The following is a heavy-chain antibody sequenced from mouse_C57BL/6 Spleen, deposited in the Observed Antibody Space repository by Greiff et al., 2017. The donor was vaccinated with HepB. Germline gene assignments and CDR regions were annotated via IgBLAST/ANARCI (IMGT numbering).Heavy chain of an antibody. CDR1: GFTFSDYG. Sequence: EVKVVESGGGLVKPGGSLKLSCAASGFTFSDYGMHWVRQAPEKGLEWVAYISSGSSTIYYADTVKGRFTISRDNAKNTLFLQMTSLRSEDTAMYYCARDSNYPWDYWGQGTSVTVSS. CDR2: ISSGSSTI. J-gene: IGHJ4*01. D-gene: IGHD2-5*01. V-gene: IGHV5-17*01. CDR3: ARDSNYPWDY.